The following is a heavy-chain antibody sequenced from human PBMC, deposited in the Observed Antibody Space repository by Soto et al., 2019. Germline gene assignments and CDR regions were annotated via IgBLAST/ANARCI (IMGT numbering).Heavy chain of an antibody. CDR1: GYSISSGYY. Sequence: PSETLSLTCAVSGYSISSGYYWGWIRQPPGKGLEWIGSIYHSGSTYYNPSLKSRVTISVDTSKNQFSLKLSSVTAADTAVYYCAGCITMVRGVIGWFDPWGQGTLVTDSS. CDR3: AGCITMVRGVIGWFDP. J-gene: IGHJ5*02. CDR2: IYHSGST. V-gene: IGHV4-38-2*01. D-gene: IGHD3-10*01.